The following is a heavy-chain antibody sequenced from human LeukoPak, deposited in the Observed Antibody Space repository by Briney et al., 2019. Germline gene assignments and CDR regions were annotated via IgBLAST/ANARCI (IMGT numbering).Heavy chain of an antibody. Sequence: ASVKVSCKASGYIFTSYYMHWVRQPPGQGLEWMGIINPSGGSTSYEQKFQGRVTMTRDTSTTTVYMELSSLRSEDTAVYYCARTAMVRGDPHPFDIWGQGTMVTVSS. D-gene: IGHD3-10*01. CDR2: INPSGGST. V-gene: IGHV1-46*01. J-gene: IGHJ3*02. CDR1: GYIFTSYY. CDR3: ARTAMVRGDPHPFDI.